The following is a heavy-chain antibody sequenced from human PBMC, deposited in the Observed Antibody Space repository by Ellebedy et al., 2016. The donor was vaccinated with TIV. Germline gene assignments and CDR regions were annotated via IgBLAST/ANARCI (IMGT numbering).Heavy chain of an antibody. Sequence: GSLRLSXTVSAGSISTHYWSWIRRPPGKGLEWIGYISYRGNSNYNPSLMSRVTISVDTSKNQFSLKMTSVSAADTAVYYCARDRGDYDTAWFDPWGQGTLVIVSS. J-gene: IGHJ5*02. CDR1: AGSISTHY. V-gene: IGHV4-59*11. CDR2: ISYRGNS. D-gene: IGHD3-22*01. CDR3: ARDRGDYDTAWFDP.